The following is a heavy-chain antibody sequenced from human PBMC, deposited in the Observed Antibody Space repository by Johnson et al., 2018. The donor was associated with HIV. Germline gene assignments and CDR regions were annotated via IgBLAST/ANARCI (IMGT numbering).Heavy chain of an antibody. J-gene: IGHJ3*02. Sequence: EVQLVESGGGLVQPGGSLRLSCVVSGFSFSNYWMEWVRQAPGKGLVWVSRIKSDGSNKYYADSVKGRFTISRDNSKNTLYLQMNSLRAEDTAVYYCARESRLGALDHAFDSWGKGTMVTVTS. D-gene: IGHD3-16*01. CDR2: IKSDGSNK. CDR3: ARESRLGALDHAFDS. CDR1: GFSFSNYW. V-gene: IGHV3-74*01.